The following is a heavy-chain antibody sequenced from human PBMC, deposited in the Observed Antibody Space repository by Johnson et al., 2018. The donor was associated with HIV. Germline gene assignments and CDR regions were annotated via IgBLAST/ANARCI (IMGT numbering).Heavy chain of an antibody. D-gene: IGHD3-9*01. J-gene: IGHJ3*02. V-gene: IGHV3-30-3*01. CDR3: ASVYYDILTGYYYDALDI. CDR2: ISYDGSNK. CDR1: GFTFSSFD. Sequence: QVQLVESGGGVVQPGRSLRLSCAASGFTFSSFDMHWVRQAPGKGLEWVALISYDGSNKYYDDSVKGRFTISRHNSKTTLYLQMNSLRAADQAVYYCASVYYDILTGYYYDALDIWGQGTMVTVSS.